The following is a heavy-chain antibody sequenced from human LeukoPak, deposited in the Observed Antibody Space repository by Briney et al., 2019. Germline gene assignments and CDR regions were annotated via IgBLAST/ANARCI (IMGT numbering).Heavy chain of an antibody. CDR2: ISWNSGSI. J-gene: IGHJ3*02. CDR3: AKDIAPMIAYGAFDI. Sequence: GGSLRLSCAASGFTFDDYAMHWVRQAPGKGLEGVSGISWNSGSIGYADSVKDRFTISRDNAKNSLYLQMNSLRAEDMALYYCAKDIAPMIAYGAFDIRGQGTMVTVSS. CDR1: GFTFDDYA. D-gene: IGHD3-22*01. V-gene: IGHV3-9*03.